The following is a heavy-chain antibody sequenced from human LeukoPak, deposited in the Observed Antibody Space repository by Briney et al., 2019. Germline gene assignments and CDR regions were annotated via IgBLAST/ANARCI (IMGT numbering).Heavy chain of an antibody. V-gene: IGHV3-23*01. Sequence: GGSLRLSCAASGFTFSSYAMSWVRQAPGKGLERVSAISGSGGSTYYADSVKGRFTISRDNSKNTLYLQMNSLRAEDTAVYYCAKVSYDSSGYPLDFDYWGQGTLVTVSS. D-gene: IGHD3-22*01. CDR2: ISGSGGST. J-gene: IGHJ4*02. CDR3: AKVSYDSSGYPLDFDY. CDR1: GFTFSSYA.